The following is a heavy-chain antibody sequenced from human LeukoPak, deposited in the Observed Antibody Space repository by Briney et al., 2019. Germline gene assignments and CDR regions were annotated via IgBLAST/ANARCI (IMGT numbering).Heavy chain of an antibody. CDR1: GGSISSSSYC. Sequence: PSETLSLTCTVSGGSISSSSYCWGWIRQPPGKGLEWIGSIYYSGSTYYNPSLKSRVTISVDTSKNQFSLKLSSVTAADTAVYYCARQFTSTSFHFDYWGQGTLVTVSS. CDR3: ARQFTSTSFHFDY. CDR2: IYYSGST. D-gene: IGHD2-2*01. J-gene: IGHJ4*02. V-gene: IGHV4-39*07.